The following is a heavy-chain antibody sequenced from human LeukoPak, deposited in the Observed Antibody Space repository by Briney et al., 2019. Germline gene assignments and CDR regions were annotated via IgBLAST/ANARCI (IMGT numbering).Heavy chain of an antibody. J-gene: IGHJ6*03. Sequence: PGWSLRLSCAPSGFTFDDYAMHWVRQAPGKGLEWVSLIRGDAGSTYYADSVKGRFTISRDNSKNSLYLQMNSLRTEDTALYYCAKDINANYDFWSGYVMGYYYYYMDVWGKGTTVTVSS. CDR2: IRGDAGST. CDR1: GFTFDDYA. D-gene: IGHD3-3*01. V-gene: IGHV3-43*02. CDR3: AKDINANYDFWSGYVMGYYYYYMDV.